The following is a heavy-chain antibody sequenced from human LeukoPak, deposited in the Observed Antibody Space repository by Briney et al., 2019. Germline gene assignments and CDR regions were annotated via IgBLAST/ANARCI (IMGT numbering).Heavy chain of an antibody. CDR1: GGSISDYY. J-gene: IGHJ5*02. D-gene: IGHD3-10*01. CDR2: VFYNGRT. CDR3: ARESYVLLWFGELPEHNWFDP. V-gene: IGHV4-59*12. Sequence: SETLSLTCSVSGGSISDYYYSWIRQSPGKGLEWIGYVFYNGRTNYNPSLESRATVSLDTSRNQFSLRLTSVTAADTAVYYCARESYVLLWFGELPEHNWFDPWGQGTLVTVSS.